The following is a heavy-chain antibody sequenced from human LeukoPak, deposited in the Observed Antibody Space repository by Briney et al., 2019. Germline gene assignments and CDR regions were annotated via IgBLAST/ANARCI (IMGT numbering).Heavy chain of an antibody. CDR1: GFTFSSYW. CDR3: ARDRRYFVVVPAANDY. V-gene: IGHV3-7*01. CDR2: IKQDGSEK. J-gene: IGHJ4*02. D-gene: IGHD2-2*01. Sequence: PGGSLRLSCAASGFTFSSYWMSRVRQAPGKGLEWVANIKQDGSEKYYVDSVKGRFTISRDNAKNSLYLQMYSLRAEDTAVYYCARDRRYFVVVPAANDYWGQGTLVTVSS.